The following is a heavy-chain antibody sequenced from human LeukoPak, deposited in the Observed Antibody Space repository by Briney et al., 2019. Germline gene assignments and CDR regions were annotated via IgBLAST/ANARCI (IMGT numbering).Heavy chain of an antibody. CDR3: ARVIWGAVDY. V-gene: IGHV4-59*01. Sequence: PSETLSLTCAVYGGSFSGYYWSWIRQPPGKGPEWIGYIYYSGSTNYNPSLKSRVTISVDTSKNQFSLKLSSVTAADTAVYYCARVIWGAVDYWGQGTLVTVSS. CDR1: GGSFSGYY. J-gene: IGHJ4*02. D-gene: IGHD3-16*01. CDR2: IYYSGST.